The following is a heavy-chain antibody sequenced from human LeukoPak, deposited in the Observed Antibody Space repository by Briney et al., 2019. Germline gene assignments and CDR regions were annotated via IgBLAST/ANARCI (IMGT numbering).Heavy chain of an antibody. CDR1: GGTFSSYA. V-gene: IGHV1-46*01. Sequence: GASVKVSCKASGGTFSSYAISWVRQAPGQGLEWMGIINPSGGSTSYAQKFQGRVTMTWDTSTSTVYMELSSLRSEDTAVYYCARSKWELLTLDYWGQGTLVTVSS. J-gene: IGHJ4*02. CDR3: ARSKWELLTLDY. D-gene: IGHD1-26*01. CDR2: INPSGGST.